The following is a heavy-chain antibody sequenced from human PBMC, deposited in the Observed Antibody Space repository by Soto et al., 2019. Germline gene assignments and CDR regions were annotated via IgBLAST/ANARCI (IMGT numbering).Heavy chain of an antibody. CDR1: GYTLSNYV. CDR3: AADECGGYSLVDT. J-gene: IGHJ5*02. CDR2: IRAYNGDT. D-gene: IGHD5-18*01. V-gene: IGHV1-18*04. Sequence: AAVKGYFKAYGYTLSNYVIGWVRQAPGQGLDWMGRIRAYNGDTSYAQMFQGRVPMTIDTSTNTAYMELRSLRSDDTAGYYCAADECGGYSLVDTWGQGSTVNVSS.